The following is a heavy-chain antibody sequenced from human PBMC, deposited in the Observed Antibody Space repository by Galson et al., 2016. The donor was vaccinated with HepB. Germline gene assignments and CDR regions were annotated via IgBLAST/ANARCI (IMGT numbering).Heavy chain of an antibody. Sequence: LRLSCAASGFTFTSYWIHWVRQVPGEGLVWVSRINSDGSSTHYADSVKGRFTISRDNAKNTVYLQMNSLRVEDTAVYYCARVGVIPYYYYGMDVWGQGTMVTVSP. CDR3: ARVGVIPYYYYGMDV. CDR2: INSDGSST. V-gene: IGHV3-74*01. CDR1: GFTFTSYW. J-gene: IGHJ6*01. D-gene: IGHD3-10*01.